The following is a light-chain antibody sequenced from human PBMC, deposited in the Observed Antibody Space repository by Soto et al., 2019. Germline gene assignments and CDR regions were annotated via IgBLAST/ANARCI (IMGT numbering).Light chain of an antibody. CDR3: QQRSNWPPNT. V-gene: IGKV3-11*01. J-gene: IGKJ3*01. CDR1: QSVSSY. CDR2: DAS. Sequence: EIVLTQSPATLSLSPGERATLSCRASQSVSSYIAWYQQKPGQAPRLLIYDASNRATGIPARFSGGGSGTDFTLTISSLEPEDFAVYYCQQRSNWPPNTFGPATKVDIK.